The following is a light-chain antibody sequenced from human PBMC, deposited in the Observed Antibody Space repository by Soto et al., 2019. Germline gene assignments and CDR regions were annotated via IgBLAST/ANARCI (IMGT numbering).Light chain of an antibody. CDR3: QQSYNIPRAT. V-gene: IGKV1-39*01. Sequence: DIQMTQSPSSLSASVGDRVTITCRASQSINSHLNWYQQKPGKAPKLLIYATSSLQSGVPSRFSGSGSGTDFTLTISSLQPEDFAPYFCQQSYNIPRATFGQGTKVDIK. CDR1: QSINSH. J-gene: IGKJ1*01. CDR2: ATS.